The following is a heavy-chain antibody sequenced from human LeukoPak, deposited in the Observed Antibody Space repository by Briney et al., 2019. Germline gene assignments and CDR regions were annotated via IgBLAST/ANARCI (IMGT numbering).Heavy chain of an antibody. Sequence: GGSLRLSCAASGFXVXSSYMXWXRXAPGXGLXWVXXIXSXGNTYYADSVKGRFTTSRDNSKNTLYLQMNSLRAGDTAVYYCARWTSSSMTTNPLFGYWGQGTLVTVSS. CDR1: GFXVXSSY. D-gene: IGHD3-10*02. CDR3: ARWTSSSMTTNPLFGY. CDR2: IXSXGNT. J-gene: IGHJ4*02. V-gene: IGHV3-66*01.